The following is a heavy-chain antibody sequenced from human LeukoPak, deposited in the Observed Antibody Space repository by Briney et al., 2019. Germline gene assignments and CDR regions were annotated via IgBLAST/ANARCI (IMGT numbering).Heavy chain of an antibody. Sequence: GGSLRLSCAASGFTLSDYYMIWLRQAPGKGLEWVSYISSSGSTIYYADCVKGRFTSSRDNAKNSLYLQMNSLRAEDTAVYYCARVEGVGYYGSGSSPDYWGQGTLVTVSS. CDR1: GFTLSDYY. D-gene: IGHD3-10*01. CDR3: ARVEGVGYYGSGSSPDY. J-gene: IGHJ4*02. CDR2: ISSSGSTI. V-gene: IGHV3-11*01.